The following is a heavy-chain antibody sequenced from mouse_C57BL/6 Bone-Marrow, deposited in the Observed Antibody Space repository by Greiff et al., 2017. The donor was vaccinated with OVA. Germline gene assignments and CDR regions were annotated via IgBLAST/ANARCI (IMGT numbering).Heavy chain of an antibody. CDR1: GYTFTNYW. D-gene: IGHD2-4*01. CDR3: ARSGDYDGYWYFDV. V-gene: IGHV1-63*01. CDR2: IYPGGGYT. Sequence: QVQLKDSGAELVRPGTSVKMSCKASGYTFTNYWIGWAKQRPGHGLEWIGDIYPGGGYTNYNEKFKGKATLTADKSSSTAYMQFSSLTSEDSAIYYCARSGDYDGYWYFDVWGTGTTVTVSS. J-gene: IGHJ1*03.